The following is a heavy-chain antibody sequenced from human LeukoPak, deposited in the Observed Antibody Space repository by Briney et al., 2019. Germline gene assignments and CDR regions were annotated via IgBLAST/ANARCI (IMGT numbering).Heavy chain of an antibody. CDR2: IYHSGST. CDR3: ASLKPRPHDDFDI. D-gene: IGHD1-14*01. Sequence: SETLSLTCAVSGGSISSSNWWSWVRQPPGKGLEWIGEIYHSGSTNYNPSLKSRVTISVDTSKNQFSLKLTSVTAADTAIYYCASLKPRPHDDFDIWGQGTMVTVSS. CDR1: GGSISSSNW. J-gene: IGHJ3*02. V-gene: IGHV4-4*02.